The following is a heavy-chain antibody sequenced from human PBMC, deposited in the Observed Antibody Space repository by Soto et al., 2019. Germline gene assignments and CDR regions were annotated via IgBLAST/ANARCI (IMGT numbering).Heavy chain of an antibody. CDR2: INAGNGNT. Sequence: GASVKVSCKASGYTFTSHAMHWVRQAPGQRLEWMGWINAGNGNTKYSQKFQGRVTITRDTSASTAYMELSSLRSEDTAVYYCARSEVNSGYGRFHYFDYWGQGTLVTVSS. CDR3: ARSEVNSGYGRFHYFDY. V-gene: IGHV1-3*01. J-gene: IGHJ4*02. CDR1: GYTFTSHA. D-gene: IGHD5-12*01.